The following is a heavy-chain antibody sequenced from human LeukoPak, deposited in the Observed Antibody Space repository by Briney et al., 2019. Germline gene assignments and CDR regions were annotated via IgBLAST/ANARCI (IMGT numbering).Heavy chain of an antibody. Sequence: SETLSLTCTVSSGSISSYYWSWIRQPPGKGLEWIGYIYYSGATNYNPSLKSRVTMSVDTSKNQFSLKLSSVTAADTAVYFCARDGRGKSYYTSWSPASHDMDVWGQGTTVTVSS. V-gene: IGHV4-59*01. J-gene: IGHJ6*02. CDR2: IYYSGAT. CDR3: ARDGRGKSYYTSWSPASHDMDV. CDR1: SGSISSYY. D-gene: IGHD3-10*01.